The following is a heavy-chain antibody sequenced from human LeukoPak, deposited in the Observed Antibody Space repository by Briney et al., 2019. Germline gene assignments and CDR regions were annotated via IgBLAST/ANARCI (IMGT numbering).Heavy chain of an antibody. V-gene: IGHV3-7*01. CDR1: GFTFSSYW. CDR2: IKQDGSEK. CDR3: ARERALYSSSSAYYYYMDA. J-gene: IGHJ6*03. D-gene: IGHD6-6*01. Sequence: PGGSLRLSCAASGFTFSSYWMSWVRQAPGKGLEWVANIKQDGSEKYYVDSVKGRFTISRDNAKNSLYLQMNSLRAEDTAVYYCARERALYSSSSAYYYYMDAWGKGTTVTVSS.